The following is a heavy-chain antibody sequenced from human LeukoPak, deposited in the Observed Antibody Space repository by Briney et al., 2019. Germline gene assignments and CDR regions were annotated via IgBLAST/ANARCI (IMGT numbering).Heavy chain of an antibody. J-gene: IGHJ3*02. V-gene: IGHV3-30*04. Sequence: GGSLRLSCAASGFIFSNYAMHWVRQVPGKGQEWVALISSDGSKIYYADSVKGRFTISRDNSRNTLYLQMNSLRAEDTAVYYCARGAQQWLVRGAFDIWGQGTMVTVSS. CDR1: GFIFSNYA. CDR2: ISSDGSKI. D-gene: IGHD6-19*01. CDR3: ARGAQQWLVRGAFDI.